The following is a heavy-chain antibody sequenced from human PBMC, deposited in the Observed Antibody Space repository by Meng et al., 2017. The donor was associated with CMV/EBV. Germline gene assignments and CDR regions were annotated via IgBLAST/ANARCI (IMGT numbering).Heavy chain of an antibody. D-gene: IGHD2-15*01. CDR1: GSISRSSYY. CDR3: ASPGDSWGKGGLYFDP. V-gene: IGHV4-39*01. Sequence: GSISRSSYYWGWSRQPPGKGLEWIGSIYYSGSTYYNPSLKSRVTISVDTSKNQFSLKLSSVTAADTAVYYCASPGDSWGKGGLYFDPWGQGTLVTVSS. CDR2: IYYSGST. J-gene: IGHJ5*02.